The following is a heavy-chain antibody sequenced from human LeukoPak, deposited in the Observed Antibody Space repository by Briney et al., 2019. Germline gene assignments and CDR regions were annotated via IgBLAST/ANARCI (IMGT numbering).Heavy chain of an antibody. V-gene: IGHV3-21*01. D-gene: IGHD3-10*01. CDR2: ISSSSSYI. CDR3: ARARFTMVRGVCFDY. CDR1: GFTFSSYS. J-gene: IGHJ4*02. Sequence: PGGSLRLSCAASGFTFSSYSMNWVRQAPGKGLEWVSSISSSSSYIYYADSVKGRFTISRDNAKNSLYLQMNSLRAEDTAVYYCARARFTMVRGVCFDYWGQGTLVTVSS.